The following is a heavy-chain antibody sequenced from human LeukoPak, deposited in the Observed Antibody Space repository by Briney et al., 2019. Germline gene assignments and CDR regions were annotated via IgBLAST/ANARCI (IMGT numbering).Heavy chain of an antibody. CDR1: GFTFSNAW. CDR2: IKSKTDGGTT. D-gene: IGHD1-14*01. V-gene: IGHV3-15*01. Sequence: GGSLRLSCAASGFTFSNAWMSWVRQAPGKGXXXXGRIKSKTDGGTTDYAAPVKGRFTISRDDSKNTLYLQMNSLKTEDTAVYYCTTGPGHYGMDVWGKGTTVTVSS. J-gene: IGHJ6*04. CDR3: TTGPGHYGMDV.